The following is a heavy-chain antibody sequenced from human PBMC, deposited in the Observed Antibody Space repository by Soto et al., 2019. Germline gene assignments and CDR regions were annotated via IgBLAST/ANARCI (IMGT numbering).Heavy chain of an antibody. Sequence: EVQLVESGGGLVKPGGSLRLSCAASGFTFSSYSMNWVRQAPGKGLEWVSSISSSSSYIYYADSVKGRFTISRDNAKNSLYLHMNSLRAEDTAVYYCARDPGYCGGDCSPDFDYWGQGTLVTVSS. CDR3: ARDPGYCGGDCSPDFDY. D-gene: IGHD2-21*02. CDR2: ISSSSSYI. CDR1: GFTFSSYS. V-gene: IGHV3-21*01. J-gene: IGHJ4*02.